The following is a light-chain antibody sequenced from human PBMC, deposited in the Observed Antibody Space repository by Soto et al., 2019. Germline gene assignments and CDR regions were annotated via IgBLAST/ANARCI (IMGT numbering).Light chain of an antibody. J-gene: IGKJ5*01. CDR1: QSISSW. CDR2: DAS. CDR3: QQYDNPTIT. Sequence: DIQMTQSPSTLSASVGDRVTVTCRASQSISSWLAWYQQKPGKAPKLLIYDASNLETGVPSRFSGSGSGTDFTFTISSLQPEDIATYYCQQYDNPTITFGQGTRLEIK. V-gene: IGKV1-5*01.